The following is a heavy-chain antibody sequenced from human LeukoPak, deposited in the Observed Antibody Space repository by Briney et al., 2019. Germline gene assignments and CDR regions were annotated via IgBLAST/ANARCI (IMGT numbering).Heavy chain of an antibody. Sequence: GGSLRLSCAGSGFSFRSYWMHWVRHVPGKGLVWVSRINNDGTTTSYADSVKGRFTISRDNAKSTVYLQMNSLRVEDTAVYYCIRGYCSSASCPTLYYFWGQGTLVTVSS. D-gene: IGHD2-2*01. J-gene: IGHJ4*02. V-gene: IGHV3-74*01. CDR1: GFSFRSYW. CDR2: INNDGTTT. CDR3: IRGYCSSASCPTLYYF.